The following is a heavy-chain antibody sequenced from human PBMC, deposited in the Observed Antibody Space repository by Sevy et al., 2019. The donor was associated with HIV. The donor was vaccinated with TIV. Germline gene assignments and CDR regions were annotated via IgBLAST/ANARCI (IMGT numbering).Heavy chain of an antibody. D-gene: IGHD6-13*01. J-gene: IGHJ4*02. CDR2: ISSSSSYI. Sequence: GGSLRLSCAASGFTFSSYSMNWVRQAPGKGLEWVSSISSSSSYIYYADSVKGRFTISRDNAKNSLDLQMNSLRAEDTAVYYCARGSDIAAAGTEGDYWGQGTLVTVSS. V-gene: IGHV3-21*01. CDR3: ARGSDIAAAGTEGDY. CDR1: GFTFSSYS.